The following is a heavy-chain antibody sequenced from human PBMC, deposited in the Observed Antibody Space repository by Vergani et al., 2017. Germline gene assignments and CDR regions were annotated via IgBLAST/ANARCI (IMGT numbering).Heavy chain of an antibody. CDR1: GFTFGDYY. CDR3: ARMSGGSAPYLHY. J-gene: IGHJ1*01. D-gene: IGHD2-15*01. CDR2: IKRDGTET. V-gene: IGHV3-7*01. Sequence: EVNLEESGGGLVQPGGSLRLSCAASGFTFGDYYMAWIRLAPGKGLDWVASIKRDGTETFYVDSVKGRFTISRDNAKTTLYLQMNSLRDEDRGVYYCARMSGGSAPYLHYWGQGTLVTVAS.